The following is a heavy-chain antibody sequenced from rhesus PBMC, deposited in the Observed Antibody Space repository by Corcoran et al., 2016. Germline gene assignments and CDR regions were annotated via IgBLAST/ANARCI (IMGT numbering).Heavy chain of an antibody. CDR1: GFTFSSYT. CDR3: ATRKGQGDY. CDR2: INTGGDST. D-gene: IGHD6-25*01. V-gene: IGHV3S25*01. J-gene: IGHJ4*01. Sequence: EVQLGESGGGLVQPGGFLRHFGAASGFTFSSYTRYWVRQAPGKGLEGISGINTGGDSTYYADSVKGRFTISRDNSKNTLYLQMNSLRAEDTAVYYCATRKGQGDYWGQGVLVTVSS.